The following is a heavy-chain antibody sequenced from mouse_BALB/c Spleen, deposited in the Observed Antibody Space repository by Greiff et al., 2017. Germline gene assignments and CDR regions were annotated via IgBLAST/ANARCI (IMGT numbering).Heavy chain of an antibody. CDR3: TRSHYYGSSSDY. D-gene: IGHD1-1*01. CDR2: IYPSDSYT. V-gene: IGHV1-69*02. CDR1: GYTFTSYW. J-gene: IGHJ2*01. Sequence: QVQLQQPGAELVRPGASVKLSCKASGYTFTSYWINWVKQRPGQGLEWIGNIYPSDSYTNYNQKFKDKATLTVDKSSSTAYMQLSSPTSEDSAVYYCTRSHYYGSSSDYWGQGTTLTVSS.